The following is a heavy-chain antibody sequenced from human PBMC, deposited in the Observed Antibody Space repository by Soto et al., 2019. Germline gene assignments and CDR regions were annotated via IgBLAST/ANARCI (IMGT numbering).Heavy chain of an antibody. CDR3: ARNKWEAGDFDY. V-gene: IGHV1-8*01. CDR1: GYTFTTYD. Sequence: QVQLVQSGAEVRKPGASVKVSCKASGYTFTTYDINWMRQATGQGLEWVRWMNPNSGTTGYAQKFQVRVSMTRDTSMSTAYMELSSLTYEDTAVYYCARNKWEAGDFDYWGQGTLVTVSS. D-gene: IGHD1-26*01. J-gene: IGHJ4*02. CDR2: MNPNSGTT.